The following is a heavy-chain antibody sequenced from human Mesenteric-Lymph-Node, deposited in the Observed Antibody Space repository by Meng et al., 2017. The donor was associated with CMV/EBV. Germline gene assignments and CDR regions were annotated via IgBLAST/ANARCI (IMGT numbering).Heavy chain of an antibody. Sequence: ASVKVSCKASGYTFTGYYMHWVRQAPGQGLEWMGWINPNSGGTNHAQKFQGRVTMTRDTSISTAYMELSRLRSDDTAVYYCARAVHSYGYGDYGDLDSWGQGTLVTVSS. D-gene: IGHD5-18*01. CDR1: GYTFTGYY. V-gene: IGHV1-2*02. J-gene: IGHJ4*02. CDR3: ARAVHSYGYGDYGDLDS. CDR2: INPNSGGT.